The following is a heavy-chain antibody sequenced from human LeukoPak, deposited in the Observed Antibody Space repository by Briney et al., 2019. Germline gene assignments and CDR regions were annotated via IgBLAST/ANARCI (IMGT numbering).Heavy chain of an antibody. CDR1: GFTFSSYG. J-gene: IGHJ4*02. Sequence: GGSLRLSCAASGFTFSSYGMHWVRQAPGKGLEWVAFIRYDGSNKYYADSVKGRFTISRDNSKNTLYLHMNSLIAEDTAVYYCARGGLEPVDYWGQGTLVTVSS. CDR3: ARGGLEPVDY. D-gene: IGHD1-1*01. V-gene: IGHV3-30*02. CDR2: IRYDGSNK.